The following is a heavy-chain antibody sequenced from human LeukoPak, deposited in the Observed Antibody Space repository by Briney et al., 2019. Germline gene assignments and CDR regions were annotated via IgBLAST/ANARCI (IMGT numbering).Heavy chain of an antibody. V-gene: IGHV3-30*18. CDR1: GFTFSSYG. CDR3: AKGRGRYYYDSSGDY. Sequence: GGSPRLSCAASGFTFSSYGMHWVRQAPGKGLEWVAVISYDGSNKYYADSVKGRFTISRDNSKNTLYLQMNSLRAEDTAVYYCAKGRGRYYYDSSGDYWGQGTLVTVSS. CDR2: ISYDGSNK. D-gene: IGHD3-22*01. J-gene: IGHJ4*02.